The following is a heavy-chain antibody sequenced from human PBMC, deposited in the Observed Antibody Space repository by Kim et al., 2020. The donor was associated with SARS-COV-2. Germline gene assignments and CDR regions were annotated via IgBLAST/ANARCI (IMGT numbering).Heavy chain of an antibody. CDR1: GGSFSGYY. Sequence: SETLSLTCAVYGGSFSGYYWSWIRQPPGKGLEWIGEINHSGSTNYNPSLKSRVTISVDTSKNQFSLKLSSVTAADTAVYYCARGVNWFDPWGQGTLVTVSS. J-gene: IGHJ5*02. CDR3: ARGVNWFDP. CDR2: INHSGST. V-gene: IGHV4-34*01.